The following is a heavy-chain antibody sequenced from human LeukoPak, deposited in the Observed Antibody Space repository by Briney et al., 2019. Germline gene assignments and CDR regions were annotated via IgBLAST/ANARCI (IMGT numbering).Heavy chain of an antibody. Sequence: GASVKVSCKASGYTFTSYGISWVRQAPGQGLEWMGWISAYSGNTNYAQKLQGRVTMTTDTSTSTAYMELRSLRSDDTAVYYCARAPYIAAAGNFDYWGQGTLVTVSS. D-gene: IGHD6-13*01. CDR3: ARAPYIAAAGNFDY. V-gene: IGHV1-18*01. CDR2: ISAYSGNT. CDR1: GYTFTSYG. J-gene: IGHJ4*02.